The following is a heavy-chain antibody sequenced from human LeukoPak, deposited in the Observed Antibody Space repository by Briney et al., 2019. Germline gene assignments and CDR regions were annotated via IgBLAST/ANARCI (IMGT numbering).Heavy chain of an antibody. D-gene: IGHD6-19*01. CDR1: GGSISSYY. CDR2: IYDSEST. Sequence: PSETLSLTCTVSGGSISSYYWSWIRQPPGKGLEWIGYIYDSESTNYNPSLKSRVTISVDTSKNQFSLKLTSVTAADTAVYYCARKQWVPYYFDYWGQGTLVTVSS. CDR3: ARKQWVPYYFDY. V-gene: IGHV4-59*01. J-gene: IGHJ4*02.